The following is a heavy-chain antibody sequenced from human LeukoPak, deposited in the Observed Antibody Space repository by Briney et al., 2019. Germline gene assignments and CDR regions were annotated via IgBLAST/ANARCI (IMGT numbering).Heavy chain of an antibody. V-gene: IGHV4-39*01. J-gene: IGHJ6*03. CDR1: GGSISSSSYY. Sequence: SETLSLTCTVSGGSISSSSYYWGWIRQPPGKGLEWIGSIYYSGSTYYNLSLKSRVTISVDTSKNQFSLKLSSVTAADTAVYYCARPTKGDSYGYYYYYMDVWGKGTTVTVSS. CDR2: IYYSGST. CDR3: ARPTKGDSYGYYYYYMDV. D-gene: IGHD5-18*01.